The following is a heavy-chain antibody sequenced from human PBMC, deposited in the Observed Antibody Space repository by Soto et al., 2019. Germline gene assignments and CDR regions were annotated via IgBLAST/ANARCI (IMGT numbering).Heavy chain of an antibody. V-gene: IGHV1-69*02. CDR3: ARARVRDSYYYGMDV. J-gene: IGHJ6*02. Sequence: QVQLVQSGAEVKKPGSSVKVSCKASGGTFSSYTISWERQAPGQGLEWMGRIIPILGIANYAQKFQGRVTITADKSTSTAYMELSSLRSEDTAVYYCARARVRDSYYYGMDVWGQGTTVTVSS. CDR2: IIPILGIA. D-gene: IGHD3-10*01. CDR1: GGTFSSYT.